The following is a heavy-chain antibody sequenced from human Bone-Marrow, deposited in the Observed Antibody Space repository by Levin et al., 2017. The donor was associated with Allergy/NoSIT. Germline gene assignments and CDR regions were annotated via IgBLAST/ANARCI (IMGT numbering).Heavy chain of an antibody. J-gene: IGHJ4*02. D-gene: IGHD6-19*01. Sequence: GGSLRLSCAASGFTFSSYAMSWVRQAPGKGLEWVSAISGSATSTYYADSVKGRFTISRDNSKSTLYLQMNSLRAEDTAVYYCAKDPSSGWYEDYWGQGTLVTVSS. CDR3: AKDPSSGWYEDY. V-gene: IGHV3-23*01. CDR2: ISGSATST. CDR1: GFTFSSYA.